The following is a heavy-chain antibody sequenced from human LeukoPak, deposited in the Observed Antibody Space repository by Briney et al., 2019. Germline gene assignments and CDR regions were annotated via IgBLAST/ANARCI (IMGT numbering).Heavy chain of an antibody. Sequence: GGSLRLSCAASGFTFSSYAMSWVRQAPGKGLEWVSSISSSSYIYYADSVKGRFTISRDNAKNSLYLQMNSLRAEDTAVYYCARGMSAVVSPGYFDCWGQGTLVTVSS. J-gene: IGHJ4*02. CDR3: ARGMSAVVSPGYFDC. CDR2: ISSSSYI. CDR1: GFTFSSYA. V-gene: IGHV3-21*01. D-gene: IGHD4-23*01.